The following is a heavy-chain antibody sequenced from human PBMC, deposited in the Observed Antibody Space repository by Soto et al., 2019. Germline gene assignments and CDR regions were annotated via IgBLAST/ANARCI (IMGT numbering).Heavy chain of an antibody. J-gene: IGHJ4*02. CDR3: ARLIGLLLWFGELYFDY. CDR1: GGSISSSIYY. CDR2: IYYSGST. D-gene: IGHD3-10*01. V-gene: IGHV4-39*01. Sequence: SETLSLTCTVSGGSISSSIYYWGWIRQPPGKGLEWIGSIYYSGSTYYNPSLKSRVTISVDTSKNQFSLKLSSVTAADTAVYYCARLIGLLLWFGELYFDYWGQGTLVTVSS.